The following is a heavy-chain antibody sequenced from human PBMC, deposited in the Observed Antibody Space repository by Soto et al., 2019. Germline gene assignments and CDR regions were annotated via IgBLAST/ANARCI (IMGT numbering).Heavy chain of an antibody. Sequence: PGGSLRLSCAASGFTFSTYAMNWVRQAPGKRLEWVSSITGGGTDTYYADSVKGRFTISRDNSKNTLYLQMSSLRAEDTAVYYCAKDQGVVPAARGANWFDPWGQGTLVTVSS. CDR3: AKDQGVVPAARGANWFDP. J-gene: IGHJ5*02. CDR1: GFTFSTYA. V-gene: IGHV3-23*01. CDR2: ITGGGTDT. D-gene: IGHD2-2*01.